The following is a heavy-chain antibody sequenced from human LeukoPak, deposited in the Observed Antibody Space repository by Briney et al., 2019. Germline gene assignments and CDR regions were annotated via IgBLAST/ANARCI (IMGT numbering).Heavy chain of an antibody. J-gene: IGHJ4*02. CDR2: ISYDGSNK. V-gene: IGHV3-30-3*01. CDR1: GFTFSSYA. Sequence: GRSLRLSCAASGFTFSSYAMHWVRQAPGKGLEWVAVISYDGSNKYYADSVKGRFTISRDNSKNTLYLQMNSLRAEDTAVYYCARDLEWMTTVTTSFDYWGQGTLVTVSS. CDR3: ARDLEWMTTVTTSFDY. D-gene: IGHD4-17*01.